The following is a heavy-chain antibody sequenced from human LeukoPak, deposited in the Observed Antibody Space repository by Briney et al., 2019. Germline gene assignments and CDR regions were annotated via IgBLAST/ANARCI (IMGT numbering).Heavy chain of an antibody. CDR2: INPSGGTT. CDR3: ARAGGYHAFDI. Sequence: ASVKVSCKASGYSFTSYYMHWVRQAPGQGLEWMGIINPSGGTTSYAQKFQGRVTMSRDTSTSTVYMELSSLRSEDTAVYYCARAGGYHAFDIWGQGTMVTVSS. V-gene: IGHV1-46*01. D-gene: IGHD3-22*01. CDR1: GYSFTSYY. J-gene: IGHJ3*02.